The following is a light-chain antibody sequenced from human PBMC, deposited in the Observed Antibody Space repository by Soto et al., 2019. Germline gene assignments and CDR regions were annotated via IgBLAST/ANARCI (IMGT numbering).Light chain of an antibody. V-gene: IGKV1-33*01. CDR2: DAS. Sequence: DIQMTQSPSSLSASVGDRVTITCQASQDITHYLNWYQQKPGKAPKLLIYDASNLEPGVPSTFSGSGSGTDVTLTISSLQPEDFATYFCLQHDIVPFTFGPGTKVDI. J-gene: IGKJ3*01. CDR1: QDITHY. CDR3: LQHDIVPFT.